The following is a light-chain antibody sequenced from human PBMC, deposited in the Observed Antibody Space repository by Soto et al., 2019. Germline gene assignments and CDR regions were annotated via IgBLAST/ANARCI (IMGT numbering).Light chain of an antibody. CDR3: QHLNSYPFYFT. Sequence: DIQLTQSPSFLSASVGDRVTITCRASQGIATYLAWYQQKPGKAPKLLISAAYTLQSGVPSRFSGGGSGTEFTLTINSLQPEDYATYYCQHLNSYPFYFTFGPGPKVDTK. V-gene: IGKV1-9*01. CDR2: AAY. J-gene: IGKJ3*01. CDR1: QGIATY.